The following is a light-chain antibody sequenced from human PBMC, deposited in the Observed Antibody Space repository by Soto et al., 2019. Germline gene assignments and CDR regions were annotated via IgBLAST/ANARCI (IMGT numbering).Light chain of an antibody. Sequence: EIVLTQSPDTLSLSPGERATLSCRASQSIGNSVAWYQQKPGQAPRLLIYDTSKRATGIPARFSGSGSGTDFTLTISSLEPEDFAVYSCQQRRNCPLTFGGGTNVEIK. J-gene: IGKJ4*01. CDR3: QQRRNCPLT. V-gene: IGKV3-11*01. CDR2: DTS. CDR1: QSIGNS.